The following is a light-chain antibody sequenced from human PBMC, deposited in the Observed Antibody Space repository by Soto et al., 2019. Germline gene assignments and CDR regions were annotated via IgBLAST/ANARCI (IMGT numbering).Light chain of an antibody. V-gene: IGLV1-44*01. CDR3: AAWDDSLNGVV. CDR1: SSKIGSNT. Sequence: QSVLTQPPSASGTPVQRVTISCSGSSSKIGSNTVNWYQQLPGTAPKLLIYSNNQRPSGVPDRFSGSKSGTSASLAISGLQSEDEADYYCAAWDDSLNGVVFGGGTKLTVL. CDR2: SNN. J-gene: IGLJ2*01.